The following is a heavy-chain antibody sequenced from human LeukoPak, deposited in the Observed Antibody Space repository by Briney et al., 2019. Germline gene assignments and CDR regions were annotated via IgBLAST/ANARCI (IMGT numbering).Heavy chain of an antibody. CDR3: ARGLRDSSGREYFQD. V-gene: IGHV1-18*01. D-gene: IGHD3-22*01. CDR1: GYTFTSYG. J-gene: IGHJ1*01. Sequence: ASVKVSCKAPGYTFTSYGISWVRQAPGQGLEWMGWISAYNGNTNYAQKLQGRVTMTTDTSTSTAYMELRSLRSDDTAVYYCARGLRDSSGREYFQDWGQGTLVTVSS. CDR2: ISAYNGNT.